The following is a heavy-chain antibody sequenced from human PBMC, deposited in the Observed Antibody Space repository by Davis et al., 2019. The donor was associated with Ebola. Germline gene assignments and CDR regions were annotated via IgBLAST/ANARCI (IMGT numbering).Heavy chain of an antibody. V-gene: IGHV3-23*01. CDR2: ITRSSSGT. Sequence: GESLKISCAASGFTFDSYAMSWVRQAPGKGLEWVSSITRSSSGTYYADSVKGRFTISRDNSKNTMYLQMNSLRAEDTAVYYCAKGGVGPTDYWGQGTLVTVSS. D-gene: IGHD1-26*01. CDR3: AKGGVGPTDY. J-gene: IGHJ4*02. CDR1: GFTFDSYA.